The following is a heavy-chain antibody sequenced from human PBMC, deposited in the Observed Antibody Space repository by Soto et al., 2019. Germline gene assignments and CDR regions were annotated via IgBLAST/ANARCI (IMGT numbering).Heavy chain of an antibody. V-gene: IGHV4-31*03. Sequence: QVQLQESGPGLVKPSQTLSLTCSVSGGSISGGFYWSWIRQYPGKGLEWIGYIYYTGRTYYNPSLKGRIAISVDTSKNQFSLKLSSVTAADTAMYYCARPIRLGELSLGYWGQGILVTVSS. CDR1: GGSISGGFY. D-gene: IGHD3-16*02. J-gene: IGHJ4*02. CDR3: ARPIRLGELSLGY. CDR2: IYYTGRT.